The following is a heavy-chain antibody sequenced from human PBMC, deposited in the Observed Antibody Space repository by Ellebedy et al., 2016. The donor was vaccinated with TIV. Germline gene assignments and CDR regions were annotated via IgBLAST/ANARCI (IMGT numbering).Heavy chain of an antibody. D-gene: IGHD3-10*01. CDR2: ISAYNGHT. J-gene: IGHJ4*02. V-gene: IGHV1-18*01. CDR3: ARYSGGGSHYETSFDY. CDR1: GFTFTNYA. Sequence: AASVKVSCKASGFTFTNYAFTWVRQAPGQGLEYMGWISAYNGHTNYAQKLQGRVTMTTDTSTTTAYMELRSLTSDDTSMYYCARYSGGGSHYETSFDYWGQGTLVTVSS.